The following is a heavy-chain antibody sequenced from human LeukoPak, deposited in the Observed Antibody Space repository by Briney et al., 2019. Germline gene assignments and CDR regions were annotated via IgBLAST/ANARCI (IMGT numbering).Heavy chain of an antibody. CDR2: IIPILGIA. CDR1: GGTFSSYA. D-gene: IGHD3-22*01. Sequence: ASVKVSCKASGGTFSSYAISWVRQAPGQGLEWMGRIIPILGIANYARKFQGRVTITADKSTSTAYMELSSLRSEDTAVYYCARAPRDSSGYTGTVGAFDIWGQGTMVTVSS. J-gene: IGHJ3*02. V-gene: IGHV1-69*04. CDR3: ARAPRDSSGYTGTVGAFDI.